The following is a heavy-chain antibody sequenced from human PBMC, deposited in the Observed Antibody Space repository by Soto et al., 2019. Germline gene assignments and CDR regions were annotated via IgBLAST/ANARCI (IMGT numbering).Heavy chain of an antibody. J-gene: IGHJ3*01. CDR2: INSDGSST. Sequence: GGSLRLSCAASGFTFSTYWIHWVRQVPGKGLMWVSRINSDGSSTNYADSVHGRFAISRDNAKNALYLQMNSLRAEDTALYYCASSVDSKTNDLDTWGQGTMLTVSS. CDR3: ASSVDSKTNDLDT. D-gene: IGHD3-22*01. CDR1: GFTFSTYW. V-gene: IGHV3-74*01.